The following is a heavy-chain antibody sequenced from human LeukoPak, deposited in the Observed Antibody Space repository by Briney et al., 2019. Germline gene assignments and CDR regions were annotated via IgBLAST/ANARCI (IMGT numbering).Heavy chain of an antibody. V-gene: IGHV1-69*06. J-gene: IGHJ4*02. Sequence: ASVKVSCTASGGTFSSYAISWVRQAPGQGLEWMGRIIPIFGTANYAQKFQGRVTITADKSTSTAYMELSSLRSEDTAVYYCARDYYDSSGYYPTYYFDYWGQGTLVTVSS. CDR3: ARDYYDSSGYYPTYYFDY. CDR1: GGTFSSYA. D-gene: IGHD3-22*01. CDR2: IIPIFGTA.